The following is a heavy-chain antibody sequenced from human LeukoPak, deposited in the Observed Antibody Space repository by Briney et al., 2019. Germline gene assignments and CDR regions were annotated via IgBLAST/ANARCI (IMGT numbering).Heavy chain of an antibody. D-gene: IGHD2-8*01. Sequence: SRTLSHTCGVSGGSITSTSWWIWVRETLGQGLEWIGEISLNGVTNYNPSLNSRVTMLLDTSRNHLSLNLTSVTAADTAVYYCSRENGAFSPFGYWGQGTLVTVPS. V-gene: IGHV4-4*02. CDR2: ISLNGVT. CDR3: SRENGAFSPFGY. J-gene: IGHJ4*02. CDR1: GGSITSTSW.